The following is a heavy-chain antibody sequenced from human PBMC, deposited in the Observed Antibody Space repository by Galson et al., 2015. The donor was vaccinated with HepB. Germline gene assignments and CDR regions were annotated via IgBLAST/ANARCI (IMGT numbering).Heavy chain of an antibody. V-gene: IGHV3-23*01. CDR1: GFTFSSYA. CDR3: AKDLRYYTSGSPDNDY. Sequence: SLRLSCAASGFTFSSYAMNWVRQAPGKGLEWVSFISTSGGTTYYTDSVKGRFTISRDNSKSTLYLQMNSLRAEDTAVYYCAKDLRYYTSGSPDNDYWGQGTLVTVSS. J-gene: IGHJ4*02. CDR2: ISTSGGTT. D-gene: IGHD3-10*01.